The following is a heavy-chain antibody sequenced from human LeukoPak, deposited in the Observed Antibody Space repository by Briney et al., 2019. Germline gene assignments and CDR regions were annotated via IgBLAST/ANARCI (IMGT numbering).Heavy chain of an antibody. V-gene: IGHV2-5*02. Sequence: SGPTLVNPTQTLTLTCTFSGFSLTTSGVGVGWIRQPPGKALEWLALIYWDDDKRYSPFLKSRLTITKDTSKDQVVLTMTNMDPVDTATYYCAHKARVGAQFDFWGQGTLVTVSS. CDR1: GFSLTTSGVG. CDR2: IYWDDDK. J-gene: IGHJ4*02. CDR3: AHKARVGAQFDF. D-gene: IGHD2-15*01.